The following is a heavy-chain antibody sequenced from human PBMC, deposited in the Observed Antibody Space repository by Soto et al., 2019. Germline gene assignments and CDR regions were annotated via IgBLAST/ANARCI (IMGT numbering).Heavy chain of an antibody. V-gene: IGHV3-13*01. CDR1: GFTFSNYD. Sequence: EVQLVESGGGLVQPGGSLRLSCAASGFTFSNYDMHWVRQVTGKGLEWVSTIGTAGDTYYPGSVKGRFTISRENAKNSLDRQMNSLRAEDTAVYYCARGRLISLYYFDYWGQGTLVTVSS. CDR3: ARGRLISLYYFDY. D-gene: IGHD2-15*01. J-gene: IGHJ4*02. CDR2: IGTAGDT.